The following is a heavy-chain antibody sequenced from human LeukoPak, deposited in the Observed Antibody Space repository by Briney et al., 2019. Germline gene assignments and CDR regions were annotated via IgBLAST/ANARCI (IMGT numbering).Heavy chain of an antibody. CDR1: GGSISNTSYY. CDR2: MYSSGST. V-gene: IGHV4-39*07. CDR3: ARAEYDYVWGSYDLDY. Sequence: SETLSLTCTVSGGSISNTSYYWGWIRQPPGKGLEWIGCMYSSGSTYYTPSLKSRVTISGDTSKNQFSLKLNSVTAADTAVYYCARAEYDYVWGSYDLDYWGQGTLVTVSS. J-gene: IGHJ4*02. D-gene: IGHD3-16*01.